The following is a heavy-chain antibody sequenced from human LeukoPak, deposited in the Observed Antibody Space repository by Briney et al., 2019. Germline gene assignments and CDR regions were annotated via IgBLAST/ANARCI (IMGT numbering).Heavy chain of an antibody. J-gene: IGHJ4*02. V-gene: IGHV3-23*01. Sequence: PGGSLRLSCAATGFTFSSYAMSWVRQAPGKGLEWVPAISGSGGSTYYADSGKGRFSISRDNSKNTLYLQMNSLRAEDTAVYYCAKDPKQWLVHYYFDYWGQGTLVTVSS. CDR3: AKDPKQWLVHYYFDY. CDR1: GFTFSSYA. CDR2: ISGSGGST. D-gene: IGHD6-19*01.